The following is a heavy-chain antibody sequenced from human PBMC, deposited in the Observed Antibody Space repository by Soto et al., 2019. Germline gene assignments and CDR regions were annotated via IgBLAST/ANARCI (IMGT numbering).Heavy chain of an antibody. CDR2: IYPADSET. D-gene: IGHD3-22*01. CDR1: GYSFFSHW. Sequence: GESLKISCKGSGYSFFSHWIGWVRQMPGKGLEWVGIIYPADSETRYSPSFQGKVTISVDKSINTAYLQWSSLKASDTAMYYCARRPWLSGYYDYWGQGTLVTAPQ. V-gene: IGHV5-51*01. CDR3: ARRPWLSGYYDY. J-gene: IGHJ4*02.